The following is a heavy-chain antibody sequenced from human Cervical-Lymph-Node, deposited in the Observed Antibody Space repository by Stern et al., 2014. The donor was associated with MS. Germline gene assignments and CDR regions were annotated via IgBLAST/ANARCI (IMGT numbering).Heavy chain of an antibody. CDR1: GYTFTSFA. D-gene: IGHD3-22*01. CDR2: IIVDNGNT. V-gene: IGHV1-3*01. CDR3: TRAYYGSQLGY. J-gene: IGHJ4*02. Sequence: VQLVESGAEVRKPGASVKVSCRASGYTFTSFALHWVRQAPGQRLEWMGWIIVDNGNTKYSQDFQGRVTITRDTSASTVYMELTSLRSEDTAMYYCTRAYYGSQLGYWGQGTLVTVSA.